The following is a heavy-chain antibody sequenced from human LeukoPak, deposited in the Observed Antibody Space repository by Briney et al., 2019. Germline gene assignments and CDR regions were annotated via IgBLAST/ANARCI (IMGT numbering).Heavy chain of an antibody. D-gene: IGHD3-22*01. Sequence: GGSLRLSCAASGFTFSSYAMSWVRQAPGKGLEWVSAISGSGGSTYYADSVKGRFTISRDNSKNTLYLQMNSLRAEDTAVYYCAKEGTDGRYYDSSGWHNWFDPWGQGTLVTVSS. CDR3: AKEGTDGRYYDSSGWHNWFDP. J-gene: IGHJ5*02. CDR1: GFTFSSYA. V-gene: IGHV3-23*01. CDR2: ISGSGGST.